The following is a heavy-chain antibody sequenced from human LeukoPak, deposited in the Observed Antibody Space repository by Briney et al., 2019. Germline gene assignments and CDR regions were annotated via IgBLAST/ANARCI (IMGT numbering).Heavy chain of an antibody. J-gene: IGHJ4*02. CDR1: GGSFSGYY. Sequence: PSETLSLTCAVYGGSFSGYYWSWIRQPPGKGMEWIGEINHSGSTNYNPSLKSRVTISVDTSKNQFSLKLSSVTAADTAVYYCARAVNGSGSYYSYFDYWGQGTLATVSS. CDR3: ARAVNGSGSYYSYFDY. V-gene: IGHV4-34*01. D-gene: IGHD3-10*01. CDR2: INHSGST.